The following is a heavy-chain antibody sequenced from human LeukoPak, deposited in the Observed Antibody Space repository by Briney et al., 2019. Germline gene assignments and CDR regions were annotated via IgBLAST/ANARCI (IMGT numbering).Heavy chain of an antibody. V-gene: IGHV4-39*01. CDR1: GGSISSSSYC. J-gene: IGHJ6*02. CDR3: ARSYGSGDYYYYGMDV. CDR2: IYYSGST. Sequence: SETLSLTCTVSGGSISSSSYCWDWIRQPPGKGLKWIGSIYYSGSTYYNPSLKSRVTISVDTSKNQFSLKLSSVTAADTAVYYCARSYGSGDYYYYGMDVWGQGTTVTVSS. D-gene: IGHD3-10*01.